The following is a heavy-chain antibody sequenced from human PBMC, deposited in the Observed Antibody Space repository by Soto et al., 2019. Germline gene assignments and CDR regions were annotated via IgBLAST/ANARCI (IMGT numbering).Heavy chain of an antibody. D-gene: IGHD2-15*01. CDR3: AKERSGSCYDGAHY. V-gene: IGHV3-23*01. CDR2: VTGSGDST. CDR1: GFTYSSYA. Sequence: GGSLRLSCAASGFTYSSYAMSWVRQAPGKGLEWVSAVTGSGDSTYYAGSVKGRFTISRDNSKNTLYLQMNTLRVEDTAVYYCAKERSGSCYDGAHYWGQGTLVTVSS. J-gene: IGHJ4*02.